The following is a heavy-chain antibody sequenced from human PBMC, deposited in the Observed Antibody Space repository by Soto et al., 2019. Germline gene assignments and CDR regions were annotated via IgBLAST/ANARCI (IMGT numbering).Heavy chain of an antibody. V-gene: IGHV4-34*01. CDR2: INHSGST. CDR1: GGSFSGYY. J-gene: IGHJ4*02. Sequence: PSETLSLTCAVYGGSFSGYYWSWIRQPPGKGLEWIGEINHSGSTNYNPSLKSRVTISVDTSKNQFSLKLSSVTAAGTAVYYCARDGSRRAFDYWGQGTLVTVSS. D-gene: IGHD1-26*01. CDR3: ARDGSRRAFDY.